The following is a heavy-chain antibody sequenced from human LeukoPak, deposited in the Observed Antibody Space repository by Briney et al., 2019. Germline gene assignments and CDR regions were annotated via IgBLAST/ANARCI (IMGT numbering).Heavy chain of an antibody. D-gene: IGHD3-3*01. CDR2: ISSSSGYI. CDR1: GFTFSYSW. J-gene: IGHJ5*02. CDR3: ARDSAGSTYYPYNWFDP. V-gene: IGHV3-21*01. Sequence: GGSLRLSCVASGFTFSYSWMIWVRQAPGKGLEWVSSISSSSGYIYYADSVKGRFRDNAKNSLYLQMNSLRAEDTAVYYCARDSAGSTYYPYNWFDPWGQGTLVTVSS.